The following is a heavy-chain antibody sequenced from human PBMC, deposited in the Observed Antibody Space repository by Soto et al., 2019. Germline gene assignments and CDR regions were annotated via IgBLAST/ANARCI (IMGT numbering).Heavy chain of an antibody. D-gene: IGHD2-21*01. V-gene: IGHV3-33*01. CDR3: ARDIGDNAYFE. Sequence: QVQLVESGGGVVQPGRSLRLSCAASGFIFGGNGMHWVRQAPGKGLEWVAMIWFDGSQQRYADSVQGRFIISRDNSKSRLDLEMNSLRVEDTAVYYCARDIGDNAYFEWGQGTQVTVSS. CDR2: IWFDGSQQ. CDR1: GFIFGGNG. J-gene: IGHJ4*02.